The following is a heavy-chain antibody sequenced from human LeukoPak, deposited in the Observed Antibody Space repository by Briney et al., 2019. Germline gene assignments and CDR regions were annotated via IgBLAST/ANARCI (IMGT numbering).Heavy chain of an antibody. Sequence: ASVKVSCRASGGTFSSYAISWVRQAPGQGLEWMGGIIPIFGTANYAQEFQGRVTITADESTSTAYMELSSLRSEDMAVYYCARARGYSYGTDYWGQGTLVTVSS. CDR3: ARARGYSYGTDY. CDR2: IIPIFGTA. V-gene: IGHV1-69*13. CDR1: GGTFSSYA. J-gene: IGHJ4*02. D-gene: IGHD5-18*01.